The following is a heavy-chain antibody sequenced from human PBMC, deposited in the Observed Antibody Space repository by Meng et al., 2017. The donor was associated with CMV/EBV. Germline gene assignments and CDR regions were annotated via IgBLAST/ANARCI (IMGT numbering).Heavy chain of an antibody. J-gene: IGHJ4*02. V-gene: IGHV4-61*02. CDR1: GGSIGSGSNC. CDR3: AIVQGPGVS. CDR2: NNPSGST. D-gene: IGHD2-8*01. Sequence: QGQRTRLRPGQVSLPTTLTPTFTASGGSIGSGSNCRRWSRTPAWNGLEWTVGNNPSGSTNNNPSLTSRDTISVDTAKNQFSLKLSSVTAEDSAVYYCAIVQGPGVSWGQGTLVTVSS.